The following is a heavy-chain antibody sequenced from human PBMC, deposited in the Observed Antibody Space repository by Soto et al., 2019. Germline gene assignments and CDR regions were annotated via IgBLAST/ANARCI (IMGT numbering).Heavy chain of an antibody. J-gene: IGHJ4*02. CDR2: INHSGST. Sequence: TSETLSLTCAVYGGSFSGYYWSWIRQPPGKGLEWIGEINHSGSTNYNPSLKSRVTISVDTSKNQFSLKLSSVTAADTAVYYCARTLSSGLHDYWGQGTLVNVSS. D-gene: IGHD3-22*01. V-gene: IGHV4-34*01. CDR3: ARTLSSGLHDY. CDR1: GGSFSGYY.